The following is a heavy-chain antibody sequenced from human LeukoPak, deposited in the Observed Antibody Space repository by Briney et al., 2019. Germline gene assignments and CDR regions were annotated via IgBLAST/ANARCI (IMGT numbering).Heavy chain of an antibody. D-gene: IGHD4-23*01. CDR3: AREDYGGNSAYYFDY. V-gene: IGHV3-21*01. CDR2: ISSSSSYI. J-gene: IGHJ4*02. CDR1: GFTFSNAW. Sequence: GGSLRLSCAASGFTFSNAWMSWVRQAPGKGLEWVSSISSSSSYIYYADSVKGRFTISRDNAKNSLYLQMNSLRAEDTAVYYCAREDYGGNSAYYFDYWGQGTLVTVSS.